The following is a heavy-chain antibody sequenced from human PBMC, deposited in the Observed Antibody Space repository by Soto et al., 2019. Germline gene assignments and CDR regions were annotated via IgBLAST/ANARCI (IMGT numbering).Heavy chain of an antibody. J-gene: IGHJ6*02. CDR3: ARDKHIVVVPAAIRGMDV. CDR2: IYHSGST. CDR1: GYSISSGYY. V-gene: IGHV4-38-2*02. D-gene: IGHD2-2*02. Sequence: TSETLSLTCAVSGYSISSGYYWGWIRQPPGKGLEWIGSIYHSGSTYYNPSLKSRVTISVDTSKNQFSLKLSSVTAADTAVYYCARDKHIVVVPAAIRGMDVWGQGTTVTVSS.